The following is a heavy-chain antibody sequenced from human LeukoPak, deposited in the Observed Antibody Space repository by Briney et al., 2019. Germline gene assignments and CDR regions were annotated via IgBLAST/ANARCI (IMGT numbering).Heavy chain of an antibody. J-gene: IGHJ4*02. CDR1: GFTFSSYW. D-gene: IGHD5-24*01. CDR2: INSDGSST. CDR3: AREKGDGYNTYYFDY. Sequence: PGGSLRLSCAASGFTFSSYWMHWVRQAPGKGLVWVSRINSDGSSTSYADSVKGRFTISRDNAKNTLYLQMNSLRAEDTAVYYCAREKGDGYNTYYFDYWGQGTLVTVSS. V-gene: IGHV3-74*01.